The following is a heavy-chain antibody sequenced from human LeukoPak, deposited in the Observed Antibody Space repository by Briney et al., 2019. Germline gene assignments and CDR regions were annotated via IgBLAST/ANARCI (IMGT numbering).Heavy chain of an antibody. CDR1: GVSIFSYY. CDR3: ATGRSIRYIDY. CDR2: VHYSGST. J-gene: IGHJ4*02. D-gene: IGHD3-9*01. V-gene: IGHV4-59*08. Sequence: SETLSLTCSVSGVSIFSYYWNWIRQPPGKGPEWIGYVHYSGSTNYNPSLKSRVTISVDTSKSQFSLKLSSATAADTAVYYCATGRSIRYIDYWGQGTLLTVSS.